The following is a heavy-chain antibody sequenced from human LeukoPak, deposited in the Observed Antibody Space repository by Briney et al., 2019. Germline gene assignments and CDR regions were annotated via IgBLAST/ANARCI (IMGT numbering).Heavy chain of an antibody. CDR3: ARVAYGSSWFDP. CDR2: IYYSGRT. CDR1: GDSISSDY. Sequence: PSETLSLTCTVSGDSISSDYWSWIRQPPGKGLEWIGYIYYSGRTTYNPSLKSRVTISVDTSKNQFSLKLTSVTAADTAVYYCARVAYGSSWFDPWGQGTLVTVSS. D-gene: IGHD1-14*01. J-gene: IGHJ5*02. V-gene: IGHV4-59*01.